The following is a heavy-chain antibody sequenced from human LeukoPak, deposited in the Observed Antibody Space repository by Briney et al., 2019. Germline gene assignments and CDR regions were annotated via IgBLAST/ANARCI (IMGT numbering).Heavy chain of an antibody. CDR2: IESDGKT. V-gene: IGHV3-23*01. Sequence: PGGSLRLSCVASGFIFSAYAMAWIRQVPGKGLEWVSSIESDGKTYYADSVKGRFTISRDNPKNTLYLQMMSLRAEDTAKYYCAKARNYRGLGSDYWGQGAQVIVSS. J-gene: IGHJ4*02. D-gene: IGHD3-16*02. CDR3: AKARNYRGLGSDY. CDR1: GFIFSAYA.